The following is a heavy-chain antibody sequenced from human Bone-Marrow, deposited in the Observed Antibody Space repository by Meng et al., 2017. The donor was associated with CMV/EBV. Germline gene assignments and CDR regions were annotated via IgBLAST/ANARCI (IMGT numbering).Heavy chain of an antibody. CDR3: ARRKSSSSVGGMDV. D-gene: IGHD6-6*01. V-gene: IGHV3-74*01. CDR1: GFTFSSYW. Sequence: GGSLRLSCAASGFTFSSYWMHWVRQAPGKGLVWVSRINSDGSSTSYTDSVKGRFTISRDNAKNTLYLQMNSLRAEDTAVYYCARRKSSSSVGGMDVWGQGTMVTVSS. CDR2: INSDGSST. J-gene: IGHJ6*02.